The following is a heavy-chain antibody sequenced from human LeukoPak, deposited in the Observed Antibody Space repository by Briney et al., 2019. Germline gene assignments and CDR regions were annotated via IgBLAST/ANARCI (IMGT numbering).Heavy chain of an antibody. CDR1: GFTFSSYS. CDR3: AKVAYDSSGYYLYFDY. V-gene: IGHV3-21*04. CDR2: ISSSSSYI. J-gene: IGHJ4*02. Sequence: PGGSLRLSCAASGFTFSSYSMNWVRQAPGKGLEWVSSISSSSSYIYYADSVKGRFTISRDNAKNSLYLQMNSLRAEDTALYYCAKVAYDSSGYYLYFDYWGQGTLVTVSS. D-gene: IGHD3-22*01.